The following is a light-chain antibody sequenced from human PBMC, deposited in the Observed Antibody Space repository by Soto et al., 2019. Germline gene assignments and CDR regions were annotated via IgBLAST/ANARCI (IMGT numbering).Light chain of an antibody. CDR2: DAS. J-gene: IGKJ5*01. V-gene: IGKV3-11*01. CDR3: QQRSNWPSIT. CDR1: QSVSSY. Sequence: EIVLTQSPANISLSPGERTTLSCRASQSVSSYLAWYQQKPGQAPRLLIYDASNRATGIPARFSGSGSGTDFTLTISSLEPEDFAVYYCQQRSNWPSITFGQGTRLEIK.